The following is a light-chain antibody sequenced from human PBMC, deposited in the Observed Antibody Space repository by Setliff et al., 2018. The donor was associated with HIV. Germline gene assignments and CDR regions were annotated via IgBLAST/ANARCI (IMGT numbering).Light chain of an antibody. CDR1: SSDIGSSNF. CDR3: SSYSINNLYV. CDR2: NVD. J-gene: IGLJ1*01. V-gene: IGLV2-14*03. Sequence: QSVLTQPASVSGSPGQSITISCTGTSSDIGSSNFVSWYQQHPGKAPKVMIYNVDKRPSGVSNRFSGSKSGNTASLTISGLQTEDEADYYRSSYSINNLYVFATGTKV.